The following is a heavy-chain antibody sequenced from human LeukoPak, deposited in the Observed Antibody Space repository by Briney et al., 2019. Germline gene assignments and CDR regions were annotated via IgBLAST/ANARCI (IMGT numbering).Heavy chain of an antibody. J-gene: IGHJ6*02. CDR2: INHSGST. V-gene: IGHV4-34*01. CDR3: ARNSPAALDV. Sequence: SETLSLTCAVYGGSFSGYYWSWIRQPPGKGLEWIGEINHSGSTNYNPSLKSRVTISVDTSKNQFSLKLSSATAADTAVYYCARNSPAALDVWGQGTTVTVSS. CDR1: GGSFSGYY. D-gene: IGHD2/OR15-2a*01.